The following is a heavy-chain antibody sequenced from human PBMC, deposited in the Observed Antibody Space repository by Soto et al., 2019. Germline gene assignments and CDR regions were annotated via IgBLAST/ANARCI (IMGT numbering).Heavy chain of an antibody. CDR3: TIEGAYPGPDFDY. CDR1: GFTFSDRY. Sequence: VGSLRLSCAASGFTFSDRYMDWVRQAPGKGLEWVGRTKNKANGYTSEYAASVKGRFTISRDDSRNSVYLQMYSLKTDDTAVYCWTIEGAYPGPDFDYWGQGTLVTVSS. CDR2: TKNKANGYTS. V-gene: IGHV3-72*01. J-gene: IGHJ4*02.